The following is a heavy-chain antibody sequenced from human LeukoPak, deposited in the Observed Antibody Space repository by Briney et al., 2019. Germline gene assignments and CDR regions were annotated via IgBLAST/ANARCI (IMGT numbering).Heavy chain of an antibody. CDR1: GFIFSSYE. V-gene: IGHV3-30*02. CDR3: AKDGGAFDVDY. J-gene: IGHJ4*02. CDR2: IRYDGSNQ. D-gene: IGHD2-15*01. Sequence: GGSLRLSCAASGFIFSSYEMNWVRQAPGKGLEWVAFIRYDGSNQYYAASVKGRFTISRDSSKNTLYLQMNSLRPEDTAVYSCAKDGGAFDVDYWGQGTLVTVSS.